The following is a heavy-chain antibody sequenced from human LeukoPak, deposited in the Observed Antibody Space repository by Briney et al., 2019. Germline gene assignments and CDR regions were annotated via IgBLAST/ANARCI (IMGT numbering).Heavy chain of an antibody. CDR2: IYSGGST. J-gene: IGHJ4*02. Sequence: GGSLRLSCAASGFTVSSNYMSWVRRAPGKGLEWVSVIYSGGSTYYADSVKGRFTISRDKSKNTLYLQMNGLRAEDTAVYYCAVSSHVYSSSWYHFDYWGQGTLVTVSS. V-gene: IGHV3-53*01. CDR1: GFTVSSNY. CDR3: AVSSHVYSSSWYHFDY. D-gene: IGHD6-13*01.